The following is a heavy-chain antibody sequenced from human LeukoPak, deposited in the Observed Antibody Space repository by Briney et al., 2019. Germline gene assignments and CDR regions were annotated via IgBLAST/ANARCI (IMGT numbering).Heavy chain of an antibody. D-gene: IGHD2-2*01. J-gene: IGHJ5*02. Sequence: ASVKVSCKASGYTFTNNYMHWVRQAPGQGLEWMGIINPSVGNTIYAQQFQGRVTMTGDTSTSTVYMELSSLRSEDTAVYYCARDGSDTKRSFDPWGQGTLVTVSS. CDR2: INPSVGNT. V-gene: IGHV1-46*01. CDR1: GYTFTNNY. CDR3: ARDGSDTKRSFDP.